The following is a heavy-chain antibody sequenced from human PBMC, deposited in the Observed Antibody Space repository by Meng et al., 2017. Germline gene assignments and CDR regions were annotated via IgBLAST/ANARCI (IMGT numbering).Heavy chain of an antibody. CDR1: GGSFSGYY. CDR2: INHSGST. D-gene: IGHD6-19*01. J-gene: IGHJ4*02. CDR3: ARGFGSGWYRD. Sequence: SETLSLTCAVYGGSFSGYYWSWIRQPPGKGLEWIGEINHSGSTNYNPSLKSRVTISVDTSKNQFSLKLSSVTAADTAVYYCARGFGSGWYRDWGRGTLVTVSS. V-gene: IGHV4-34*01.